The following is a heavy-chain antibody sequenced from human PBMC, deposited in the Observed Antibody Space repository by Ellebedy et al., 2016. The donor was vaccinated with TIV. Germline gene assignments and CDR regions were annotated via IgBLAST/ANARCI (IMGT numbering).Heavy chain of an antibody. V-gene: IGHV4-34*01. CDR1: RGSFSGHY. J-gene: IGHJ6*01. CDR2: VSHSGTT. Sequence: SETLSLTXAVFRGSFSGHYWNWVRQAPGKGLEWIGAVSHSGTTNYNPSLKSRVTMSVDSSKRQVSLKLSSVTAADTGLYYCAVRSSYFYGLDVWGQGTTVAVSS. CDR3: AVRSSYFYGLDV. D-gene: IGHD6-6*01.